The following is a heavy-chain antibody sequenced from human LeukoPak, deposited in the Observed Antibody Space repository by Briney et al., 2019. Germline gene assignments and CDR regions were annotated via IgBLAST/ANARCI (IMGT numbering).Heavy chain of an antibody. J-gene: IGHJ4*02. CDR1: GYTFSDYW. Sequence: GESLKISCKASGYTFSDYWIGWVRHMPGKGLEWMGIIYPGDSDTRYSPSFQGQVTISADKSISTAYLQWSSQKASDTAMYYCARGRGAGDLAPDDYWGQGTLVTVSS. CDR3: ARGRGAGDLAPDDY. CDR2: IYPGDSDT. V-gene: IGHV5-51*01. D-gene: IGHD1-14*01.